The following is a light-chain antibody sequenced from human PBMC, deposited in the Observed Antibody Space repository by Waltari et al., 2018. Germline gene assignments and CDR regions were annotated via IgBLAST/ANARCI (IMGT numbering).Light chain of an antibody. CDR3: CSYASSYTLV. J-gene: IGLJ2*01. CDR2: DVN. Sequence: QSALTQPRSVSGSPRQSVTISCPGTSSDVGGYNYFSWYQQHPGKAPRLMIYDVNKRPSGVPDRFSGSKSGNTASLTISGLQAEDEADYYCCSYASSYTLVFGGGTKVTVL. CDR1: SSDVGGYNY. V-gene: IGLV2-11*01.